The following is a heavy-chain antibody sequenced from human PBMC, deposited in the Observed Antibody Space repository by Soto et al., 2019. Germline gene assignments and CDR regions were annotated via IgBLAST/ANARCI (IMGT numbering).Heavy chain of an antibody. Sequence: SETLSLTCTVSGYALTSYFWSWIRQPPGKGLEWMGYISYSGNSKYNPSLKSRVTISLDTSNNQISLELRSVTAADTAMYYCARDPERLKFGDIDYWGQGTLVTVSS. CDR1: GYALTSYF. CDR2: ISYSGNS. D-gene: IGHD2-21*01. J-gene: IGHJ4*02. V-gene: IGHV4-59*12. CDR3: ARDPERLKFGDIDY.